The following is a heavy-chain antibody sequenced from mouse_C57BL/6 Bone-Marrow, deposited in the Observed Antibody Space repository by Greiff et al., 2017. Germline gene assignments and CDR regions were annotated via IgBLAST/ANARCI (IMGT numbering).Heavy chain of an antibody. Sequence: VQLQQSGAELVRPGTSVKVSCKASGYAFTNYLIEWVKQRPGQGLEWIGVINPGSGGTNYNEKFKGKATLTADKSSSTAYMQLGSLTSEDSAVYCCAGGIYYLDYWGQGTTLTVSS. V-gene: IGHV1-54*01. CDR2: INPGSGGT. CDR1: GYAFTNYL. CDR3: AGGIYYLDY. J-gene: IGHJ2*01.